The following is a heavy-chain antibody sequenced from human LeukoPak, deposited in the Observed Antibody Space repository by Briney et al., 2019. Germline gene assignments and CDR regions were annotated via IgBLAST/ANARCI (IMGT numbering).Heavy chain of an antibody. D-gene: IGHD3-3*01. Sequence: PSQTLSLTCTVSGGSISSGGYYWSWIRQHPGKGLEWIGYIYYSGSTYYNPSLKSRVTISVDTSKNQFSLKLSSVTAADTAVYYCARAVKYRRFLEWLVSGLNAFDIWGQGTMVTVSS. CDR2: IYYSGST. CDR3: ARAVKYRRFLEWLVSGLNAFDI. J-gene: IGHJ3*02. V-gene: IGHV4-31*03. CDR1: GGSISSGGYY.